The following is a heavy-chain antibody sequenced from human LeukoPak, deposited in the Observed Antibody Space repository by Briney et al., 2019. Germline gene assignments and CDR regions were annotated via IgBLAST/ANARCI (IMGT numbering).Heavy chain of an antibody. D-gene: IGHD4-17*01. CDR1: GFTFSSYG. CDR2: ISYDGSNK. Sequence: GRSLRLSCAASGFTFSSYGMHWVRQAPGKGLEWVAVISYDGSNKYYADSVKGRFTISRDNSKNTLYLQMNSLRAEDTAVYYCAKGHQRGPTVMGYFDYWGQGTLVTVSS. CDR3: AKGHQRGPTVMGYFDY. J-gene: IGHJ4*02. V-gene: IGHV3-30*18.